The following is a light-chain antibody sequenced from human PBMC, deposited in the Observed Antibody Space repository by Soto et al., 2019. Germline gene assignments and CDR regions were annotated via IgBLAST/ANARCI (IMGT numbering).Light chain of an antibody. CDR2: GAS. V-gene: IGKV3-15*01. CDR3: QQYNNWPLT. J-gene: IGKJ4*01. Sequence: EIVMTQSPATLSVSPGETATLPCRASQSVSSNLAWYQQKPGQAPRLLIYGASTRATGIPARFSGSGSGTEFTLTISSLQPEDFAVYYCQQYNNWPLTFGGGTKVEIK. CDR1: QSVSSN.